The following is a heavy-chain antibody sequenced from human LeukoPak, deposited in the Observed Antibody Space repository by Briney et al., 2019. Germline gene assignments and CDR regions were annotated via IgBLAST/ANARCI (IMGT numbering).Heavy chain of an antibody. D-gene: IGHD6-13*01. V-gene: IGHV5-51*01. CDR2: IYPGDSRT. CDR1: GYTFTNYW. J-gene: IGHJ5*02. CDR3: ACRDFSSTWSGP. Sequence: GESLKISCEGFGYTFTNYWIGWVRQMPGKGLGWMGVIYPGDSRTRYSPSFQGQVTISADKSINTAYLQWSSLKASDTAIYYCACRDFSSTWSGPWGQGTLVTVSS.